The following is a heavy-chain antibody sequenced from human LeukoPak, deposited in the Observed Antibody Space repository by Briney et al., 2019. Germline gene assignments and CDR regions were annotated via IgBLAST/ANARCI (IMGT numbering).Heavy chain of an antibody. CDR1: GFPFSSYS. J-gene: IGHJ4*02. CDR2: ISASGSNI. V-gene: IGHV3-48*01. D-gene: IGHD1-1*01. Sequence: GGSLRLSCAASGFPFSSYSMNWVRQAPGKGLEWVSYISASGSNIYYLDSVKGRFTVSRDNAMNSLFLQMDRPRAEDTAAYYCVRVKGTYFDFWGQGTLVTVSS. CDR3: VRVKGTYFDF.